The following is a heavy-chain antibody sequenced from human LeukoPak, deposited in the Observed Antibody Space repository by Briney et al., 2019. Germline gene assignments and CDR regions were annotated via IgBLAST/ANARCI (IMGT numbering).Heavy chain of an antibody. J-gene: IGHJ4*02. V-gene: IGHV3-15*07. D-gene: IGHD1-20*01. CDR3: STLTSRGLSDS. CDR1: GFTFTNAW. Sequence: PGGSLRLSCAASGFTFTNAWMNWVRQAPGKGLEWVGRIKSKADGETIDYAAPVKGRFTFSRDDSKNMLYLQMNSLKSEDTAVYYCSTLTSRGLSDSWGQGNLVTVSS. CDR2: IKSKADGETI.